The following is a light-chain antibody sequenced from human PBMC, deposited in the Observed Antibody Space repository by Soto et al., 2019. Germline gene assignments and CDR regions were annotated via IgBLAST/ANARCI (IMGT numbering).Light chain of an antibody. J-gene: IGLJ3*02. CDR2: KTS. Sequence: SVLTQPPSASGTPGQRVTISCSGGYYNVGKNLVYWYQQRPGTAPELLIYKTSLRPSGVPDRFSASNSGSSASLAISGLRSRDEADYYCAAWDDSLSAWVFGGGTKVTVL. CDR1: YYNVGKNL. CDR3: AAWDDSLSAWV. V-gene: IGLV1-47*01.